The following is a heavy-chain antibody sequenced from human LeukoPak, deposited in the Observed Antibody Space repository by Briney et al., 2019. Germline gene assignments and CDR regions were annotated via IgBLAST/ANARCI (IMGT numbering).Heavy chain of an antibody. CDR3: ARDWEYSSSWSDY. CDR2: IYYSGST. J-gene: IGHJ4*02. CDR1: GGSTSSSSYY. V-gene: IGHV4-39*07. Sequence: SETLSLTCTVSGGSTSSSSYYWGWIRQPPGKGLEWIGSIYYSGSTYYNPSLKSRVTISVDTSKNQFSLKLSSVTAADTAVYYCARDWEYSSSWSDYWGQGTLVTVSS. D-gene: IGHD6-13*01.